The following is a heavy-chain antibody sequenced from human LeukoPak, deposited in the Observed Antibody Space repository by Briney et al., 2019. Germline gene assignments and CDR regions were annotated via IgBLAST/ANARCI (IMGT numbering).Heavy chain of an antibody. CDR1: GGSISSGGYS. Sequence: SETLSLTCAVSGGSISSGGYSWSWIRQPPGKGLEWIGYIYHSGSTYYNPSLKSRVTISVDRSKNQFSLKLSSVTAADTAVYYCARFTAGIAAAGTPGAFDIWGQGTMVTVSS. CDR3: ARFTAGIAAAGTPGAFDI. CDR2: IYHSGST. D-gene: IGHD6-13*01. J-gene: IGHJ3*02. V-gene: IGHV4-30-2*01.